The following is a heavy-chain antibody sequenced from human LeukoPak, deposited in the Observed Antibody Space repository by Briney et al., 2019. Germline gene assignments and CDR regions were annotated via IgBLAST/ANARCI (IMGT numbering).Heavy chain of an antibody. Sequence: ASVKVSCKASGYTFTSYDINWVRQATGQGLECMGWMNPNSGNTGYAQKFQGRVTMTRTTSIRTAYMELSSPTSEDTAVYYCARGRGLFSRGGGYYYYMDVWGKGTTVTVSS. J-gene: IGHJ6*03. D-gene: IGHD3/OR15-3a*01. CDR1: GYTFTSYD. CDR2: MNPNSGNT. V-gene: IGHV1-8*01. CDR3: ARGRGLFSRGGGYYYYMDV.